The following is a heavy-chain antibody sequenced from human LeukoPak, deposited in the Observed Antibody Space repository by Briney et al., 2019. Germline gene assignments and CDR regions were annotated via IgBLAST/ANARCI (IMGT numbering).Heavy chain of an antibody. CDR2: MNPNSGNT. Sequence: GASVKVSCKASGYTFTSYDINWVRQATGQGLEWMGWMNPNSGNTGYAQKFQGRVTITRNTSISTAYMELSSLRSEDTAVYYCARGGSSSWHQGNAFDIWGQGTMVTVSS. D-gene: IGHD6-13*01. CDR1: GYTFTSYD. CDR3: ARGGSSSWHQGNAFDI. J-gene: IGHJ3*02. V-gene: IGHV1-8*03.